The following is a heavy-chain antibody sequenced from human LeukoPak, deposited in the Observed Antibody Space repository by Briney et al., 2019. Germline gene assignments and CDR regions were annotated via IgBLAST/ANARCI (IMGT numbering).Heavy chain of an antibody. V-gene: IGHV4-61*02. J-gene: IGHJ3*02. CDR2: IYTSGST. D-gene: IGHD2-21*02. Sequence: PSQTLSLTCTVSGGSISSGSYYWSWIRQPAGKGLEWIGRIYTSGSTNYNPSLKSRVTISVDMSRNQFSLKLSSVTAADTAVYYCARDRAVVTDAFDIWGQGTMVTVSS. CDR3: ARDRAVVTDAFDI. CDR1: GGSISSGSYY.